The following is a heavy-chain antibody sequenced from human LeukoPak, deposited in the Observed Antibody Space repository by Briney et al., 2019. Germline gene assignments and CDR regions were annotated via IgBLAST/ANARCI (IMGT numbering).Heavy chain of an antibody. CDR2: ISYDGSNK. D-gene: IGHD6-19*01. Sequence: PGGSLRLSCAASGFTFSSYGMHWVRQAPGKGLEWVAVISYDGSNKYYADSVKGRFTISRDNSKNTLYLQMNSLRAEDTAVYYCAKDATRAVAEYFDYWGLGTLVTVSS. V-gene: IGHV3-30*18. J-gene: IGHJ4*02. CDR1: GFTFSSYG. CDR3: AKDATRAVAEYFDY.